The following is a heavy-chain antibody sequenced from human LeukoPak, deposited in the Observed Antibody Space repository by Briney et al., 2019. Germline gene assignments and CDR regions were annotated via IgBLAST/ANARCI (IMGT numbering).Heavy chain of an antibody. CDR3: AGGDRNGWYFDY. CDR1: GFRFDDHG. J-gene: IGHJ4*02. Sequence: PGGSLRLSCAASGFRFDDHGMSWVRQAPGKGLEWVSGINWNGGSTGYADSVKGRLTISRDNAKNSLYLQMNSLRAEDTALYYCAGGDRNGWYFDYWGQGILVTVSS. V-gene: IGHV3-20*04. CDR2: INWNGGST. D-gene: IGHD6-19*01.